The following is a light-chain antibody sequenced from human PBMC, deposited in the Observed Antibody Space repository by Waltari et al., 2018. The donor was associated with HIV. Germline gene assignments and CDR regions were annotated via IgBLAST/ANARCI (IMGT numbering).Light chain of an antibody. CDR3: QQYETYYT. V-gene: IGKV1-5*03. CDR1: QNVNTW. Sequence: DIKMTQSPSVLSASLGDRIPIPCRASQNVNTWVAWYQQKPGKAPKLLIHTASTLARGVQSGCSGRGAAAVFTLTIAGLQPDDYATYYCQQYETYYTFGLGT. J-gene: IGKJ2*01. CDR2: TAS.